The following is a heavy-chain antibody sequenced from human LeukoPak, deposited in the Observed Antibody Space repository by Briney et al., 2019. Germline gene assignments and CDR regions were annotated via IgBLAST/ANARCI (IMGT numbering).Heavy chain of an antibody. V-gene: IGHV4-34*01. D-gene: IGHD6-13*01. J-gene: IGHJ5*02. CDR3: ARTYSSSWFNWFDP. Sequence: SETLSLTCAVYGGSFSGYYWSWIRQPPGKGLEWIGEINHSGRTNYNPSLKSRVTISVDTSKNQFSLKLGSVTAADTAVYYCARTYSSSWFNWFDPWGQGTLVTVSS. CDR1: GGSFSGYY. CDR2: INHSGRT.